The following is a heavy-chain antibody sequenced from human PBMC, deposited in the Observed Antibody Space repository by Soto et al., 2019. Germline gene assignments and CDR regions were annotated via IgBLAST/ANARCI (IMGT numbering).Heavy chain of an antibody. CDR3: AHRGYYDSSGYYYLYFQH. CDR2: IYWDDDK. CDR1: GFSLSTSGVG. V-gene: IGHV2-5*02. D-gene: IGHD3-22*01. Sequence: QITLKESGPTLVKPTQTLTLTCTFSGFSLSTSGVGVGWIRQPPGKALEWLALIYWDDDKRYSPSLKSRLTITKDXXKXQEXLTTTNMDPVDTATYYCAHRGYYDSSGYYYLYFQHWGQGTLVTVSS. J-gene: IGHJ1*01.